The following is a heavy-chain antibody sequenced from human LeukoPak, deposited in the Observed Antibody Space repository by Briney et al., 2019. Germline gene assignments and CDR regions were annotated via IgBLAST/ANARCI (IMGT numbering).Heavy chain of an antibody. J-gene: IGHJ4*02. CDR3: ASLGYCSSTSCLY. CDR1: GFTFDDYG. V-gene: IGHV3-20*04. D-gene: IGHD2-2*01. Sequence: GGSLRLSCAASGFTFDDYGMSWVRQAPGNGLEWVSGINWNGGSTGCADSVKGRFTISRDNAKNSLYLQMNSLRAEDTALYYCASLGYCSSTSCLYWGQGTLVTVSS. CDR2: INWNGGST.